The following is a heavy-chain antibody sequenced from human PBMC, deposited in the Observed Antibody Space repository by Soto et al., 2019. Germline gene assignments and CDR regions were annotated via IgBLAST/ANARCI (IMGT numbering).Heavy chain of an antibody. V-gene: IGHV1-8*01. CDR1: GYTFTSYD. J-gene: IGHJ4*02. CDR2: MNPNSGNT. Sequence: ASVKVSCKASGYTFTSYDINWVRQATGQGLEWMGRMNPNSGNTGYAQKFQGRVTMTRDTSMSTAYMELSSLRSEDTAVYYCARELKNSGGWTRIDYWGQGTLVTVSS. D-gene: IGHD6-19*01. CDR3: ARELKNSGGWTRIDY.